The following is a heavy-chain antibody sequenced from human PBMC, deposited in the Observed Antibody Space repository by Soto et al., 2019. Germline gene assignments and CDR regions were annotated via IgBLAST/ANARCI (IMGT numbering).Heavy chain of an antibody. CDR2: IYYSGST. V-gene: IGHV4-30-4*01. Sequence: PSETLSLTCTVSGGSISSGDYYWSWIRQPPGKGLEWIGYIYYSGSTYYNPSLKSRVTISVDTSKNQFSLKLSSVTAADTAVYYCATSVGATPLGYWGQGTLVTVSS. D-gene: IGHD1-26*01. J-gene: IGHJ4*02. CDR3: ATSVGATPLGY. CDR1: GGSISSGDYY.